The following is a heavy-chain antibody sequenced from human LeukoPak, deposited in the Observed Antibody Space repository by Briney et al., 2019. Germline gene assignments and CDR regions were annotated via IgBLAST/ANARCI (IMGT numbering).Heavy chain of an antibody. J-gene: IGHJ4*02. Sequence: SETLSLTCAVYGGSFSGYYWSWIRQPPGKGLEWIGEINHSGSTNYNPSLKSRVTISVDTSKNQFSLKLSSVTAADTAVYYCARHPGFGELLGFDYWGQGTLVTVSS. D-gene: IGHD3-10*01. CDR1: GGSFSGYY. CDR3: ARHPGFGELLGFDY. V-gene: IGHV4-34*01. CDR2: INHSGST.